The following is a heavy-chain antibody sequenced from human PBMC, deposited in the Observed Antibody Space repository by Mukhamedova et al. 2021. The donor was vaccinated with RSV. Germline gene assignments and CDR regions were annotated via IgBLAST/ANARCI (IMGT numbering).Heavy chain of an antibody. Sequence: GKGLEWVSAISGSGGSTYYADSVKGRFTISRDNSKNTLYLQMNSLRAEDMAVYYCAKDIVVVPAAIGWFDPWGQGTLVTVSS. V-gene: IGHV3-23*01. CDR3: AKDIVVVPAAIGWFDP. CDR2: ISGSGGST. J-gene: IGHJ5*02. D-gene: IGHD2-2*02.